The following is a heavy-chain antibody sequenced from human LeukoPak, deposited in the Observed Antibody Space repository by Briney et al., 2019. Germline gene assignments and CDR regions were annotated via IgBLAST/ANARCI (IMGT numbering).Heavy chain of an antibody. CDR3: ASCSYVLFDY. CDR2: ISYDGSNK. Sequence: GGSLRLSCAASGFTFSSYAMHWVRQAPGKGLEWVAVISYDGSNKYYADSVKGRFTISRDNSKNTLYLQMNSLRAEDTAVYYCASCSYVLFDYWGQGTLVTVSS. D-gene: IGHD1-26*01. J-gene: IGHJ4*02. V-gene: IGHV3-30-3*01. CDR1: GFTFSSYA.